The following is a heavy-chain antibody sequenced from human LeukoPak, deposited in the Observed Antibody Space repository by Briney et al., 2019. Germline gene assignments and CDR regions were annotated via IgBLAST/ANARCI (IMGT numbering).Heavy chain of an antibody. Sequence: ASVKVSCKVSGYTLTELSMHWVRQAPGKGLEWMGGFDPEDGETIYAQKFQGRVTMTEDTSTDTAYMELSSLRSEDTAVYYCATDRSGSYLRGDDAFDIWGQGTMVTVSS. CDR3: ATDRSGSYLRGDDAFDI. D-gene: IGHD1-26*01. CDR1: GYTLTELS. CDR2: FDPEDGET. V-gene: IGHV1-24*01. J-gene: IGHJ3*02.